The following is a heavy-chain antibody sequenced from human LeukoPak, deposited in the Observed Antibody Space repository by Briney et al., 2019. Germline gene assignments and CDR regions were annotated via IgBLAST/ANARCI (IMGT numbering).Heavy chain of an antibody. Sequence: SETLSLICAVYGGSFSGYYWSWIRQPPGKGLEWIGEINHSGSTNYNPSLKSRVTISVDTSKNQFSLKLSSVTAADTAVYYCARRARGYCSSTSCYPFDYWGQGTLVTVSS. J-gene: IGHJ4*02. D-gene: IGHD2-2*01. CDR3: ARRARGYCSSTSCYPFDY. CDR2: INHSGST. CDR1: GGSFSGYY. V-gene: IGHV4-34*01.